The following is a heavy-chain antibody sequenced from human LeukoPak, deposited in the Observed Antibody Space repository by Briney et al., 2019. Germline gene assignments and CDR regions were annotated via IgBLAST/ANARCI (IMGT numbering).Heavy chain of an antibody. Sequence: GGSLRLSCAASGFTFSSYAMSWVRQAPGQGLEWVSTISGSGVSTYYADSVKGRFTISRDNSQNTLYLQMNSLRAEDTAVYYCAKDRSYCGSDCYSTYFDYWGQGTLLTVSS. D-gene: IGHD2-21*02. CDR1: GFTFSSYA. CDR3: AKDRSYCGSDCYSTYFDY. V-gene: IGHV3-23*01. J-gene: IGHJ4*02. CDR2: ISGSGVST.